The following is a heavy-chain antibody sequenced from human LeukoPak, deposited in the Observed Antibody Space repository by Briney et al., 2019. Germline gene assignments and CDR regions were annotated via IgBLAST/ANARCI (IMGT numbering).Heavy chain of an antibody. CDR1: GFTFSSYG. V-gene: IGHV3-23*01. D-gene: IGHD6-6*01. Sequence: PGGSLRLSCAASGFTFSSYGMSWVRQAPGKGLEWVSTISGSGGSGGKTYYADSVKGRFSISRDNSKNTLYLQMNSLRAEDTAVYYCAKSGAARFDYWGQGTLVTVSS. CDR2: ISGSGGSGGKT. J-gene: IGHJ4*02. CDR3: AKSGAARFDY.